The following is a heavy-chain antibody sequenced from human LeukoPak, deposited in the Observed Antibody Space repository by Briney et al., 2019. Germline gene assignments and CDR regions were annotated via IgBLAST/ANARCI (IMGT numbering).Heavy chain of an antibody. J-gene: IGHJ3*01. D-gene: IGHD3-22*01. V-gene: IGHV3-11*04. Sequence: GGSLRLSCAASGFTFSDYYMSWLRQAPGKGLEWVSYISSSGSTIYYADSVKGRFTISRDNAKNSLYLQMNSLRAEDTAVYYCARVAYYDSRAQDVWGQGTMVTVSS. CDR1: GFTFSDYY. CDR2: ISSSGSTI. CDR3: ARVAYYDSRAQDV.